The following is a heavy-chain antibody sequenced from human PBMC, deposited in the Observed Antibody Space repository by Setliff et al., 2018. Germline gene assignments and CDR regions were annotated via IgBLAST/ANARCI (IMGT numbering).Heavy chain of an antibody. D-gene: IGHD3-3*02. J-gene: IGHJ6*03. CDR2: IYTTWST. CDR3: AREGRSSISGWYMDV. Sequence: SETLSLTCTVSGGSVGNSYYYWNWIRQPAGKGLEWIGRIYTTWSTNYNPSLKSRVTISLDTSKNQFSLNLTSVTAADTAVYFCAREGRSSISGWYMDVWGRGTTVTVSS. V-gene: IGHV4-61*02. CDR1: GGSVGNSYYY.